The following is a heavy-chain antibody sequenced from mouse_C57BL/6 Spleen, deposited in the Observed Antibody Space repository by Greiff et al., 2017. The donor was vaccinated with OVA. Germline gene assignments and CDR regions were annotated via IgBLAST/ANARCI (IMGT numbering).Heavy chain of an antibody. J-gene: IGHJ2*01. CDR2: INPGSGGT. D-gene: IGHD1-1*01. V-gene: IGHV1-54*01. CDR3: ARYGSSPFDY. Sequence: QVQLKESGAELVRPGTSVKVSCKASGYAFTNYLIEWVKQRPGQGLEWIGVINPGSGGTIYNEKFKGKATLTADKSSSTAYMQRSSLTSEDSAVYFCARYGSSPFDYWGQGTTLTVSS. CDR1: GYAFTNYL.